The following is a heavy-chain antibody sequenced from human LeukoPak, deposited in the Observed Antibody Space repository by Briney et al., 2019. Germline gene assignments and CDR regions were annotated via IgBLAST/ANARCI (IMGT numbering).Heavy chain of an antibody. D-gene: IGHD6-13*01. J-gene: IGHJ4*02. CDR1: GFTFSNYG. V-gene: IGHV3-21*01. CDR2: ISGSGHNT. CDR3: ARAGIAAAGTGAAFDY. Sequence: GGSLRLSCAASGFTFSNYGMNWVRQAPGKGLEWVSAISGSGHNTYYADSVKGRFTISRDNAKNSLYLQMNSLRAEDTAVYYCARAGIAAAGTGAAFDYWGQGTLVTVSS.